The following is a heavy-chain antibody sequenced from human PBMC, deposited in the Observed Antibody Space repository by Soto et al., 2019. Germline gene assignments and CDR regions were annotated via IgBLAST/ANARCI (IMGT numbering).Heavy chain of an antibody. J-gene: IGHJ6*02. D-gene: IGHD5-12*01. CDR1: GFTFSNYW. V-gene: IGHV3-74*01. CDR3: SRLAVRARVEG. Sequence: VQLVESGGGLVQPGGSLRLSCAASGFTFSNYWMHWVRQAPGKGLVWVSSINSDGSRKDYADSVKGRLTIPRDNAKNIMYPQTNSLRAEHTSVSLCSRLAVRARVEGWGQGTTVIVSS. CDR2: INSDGSRK.